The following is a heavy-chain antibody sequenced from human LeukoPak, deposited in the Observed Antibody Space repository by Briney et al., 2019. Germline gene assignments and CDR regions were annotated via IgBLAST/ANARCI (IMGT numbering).Heavy chain of an antibody. D-gene: IGHD2-21*02. CDR3: ARDGTIVVVTAPNWYFDL. CDR1: GFSFSRYW. J-gene: IGHJ2*01. V-gene: IGHV3-23*01. Sequence: GESLRLSCEASGFSFSRYWMSWVRQAPGRGLEWVSNISNSGGSTYHADSVKGRFTISRDSSKNTLYLQMNSLRAEDTAVYYCARDGTIVVVTAPNWYFDLWGRGTLVTVSS. CDR2: ISNSGGST.